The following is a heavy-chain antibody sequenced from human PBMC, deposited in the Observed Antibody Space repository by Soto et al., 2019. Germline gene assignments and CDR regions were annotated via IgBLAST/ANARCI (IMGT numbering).Heavy chain of an antibody. D-gene: IGHD3-3*01. V-gene: IGHV3-21*01. Sequence: AGGSLRLSCAASGFTFSSYSMNWVRQAPGKGLEWVSSISSSSYIYYADSVKGRFTISRDNAKNSLYLQMNSLRAEDTAVYYCARASRSEDFWSGYYYYYYGMDVWGQGTTVTVSS. CDR1: GFTFSSYS. CDR2: ISSSSYI. J-gene: IGHJ6*02. CDR3: ARASRSEDFWSGYYYYYYGMDV.